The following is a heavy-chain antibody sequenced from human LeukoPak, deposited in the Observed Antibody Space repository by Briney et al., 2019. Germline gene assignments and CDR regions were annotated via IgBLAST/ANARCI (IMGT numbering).Heavy chain of an antibody. V-gene: IGHV3-72*01. CDR2: SRDKGNSYTT. Sequence: GGSLRLSWAASGFTFSDHYIDWVRQAPGKGLEWVGRSRDKGNSYTTAYAASVRGRFTISRDDSKNSLYLQMNSLKIEDTAVYYCTKLARAPRDFDYWGQGTLVTVSS. CDR1: GFTFSDHY. CDR3: TKLARAPRDFDY. D-gene: IGHD3-10*01. J-gene: IGHJ4*01.